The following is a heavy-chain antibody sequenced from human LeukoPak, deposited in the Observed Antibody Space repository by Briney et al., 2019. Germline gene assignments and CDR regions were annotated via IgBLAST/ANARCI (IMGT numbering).Heavy chain of an antibody. CDR2: VDGDGSGA. CDR3: VSLVVTADLAFDI. CDR1: GFTFRNHW. D-gene: IGHD2-21*02. J-gene: IGHJ3*02. V-gene: IGHV3-74*01. Sequence: GGSLRLSCAASGFTFRNHWMHWVRQAPGKGLVWVSRVDGDGSGASYADFVRGRFTISRDNARDTLYLQMNSLRAEDTAVYYCVSLVVTADLAFDIWGQGTMVTVSS.